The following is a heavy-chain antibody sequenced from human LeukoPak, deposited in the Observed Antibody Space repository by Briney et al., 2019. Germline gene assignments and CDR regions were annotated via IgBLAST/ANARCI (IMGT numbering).Heavy chain of an antibody. CDR3: ARILRSYDGSGYYYGAFDI. J-gene: IGHJ3*02. Sequence: GGSLRLSCAASGFTFSSYWMSWVRQAPGKGLEWVSVIYSGGSTYYADSVKGRFTISRDNSKNTLYLQMNSLRAEDTAVYYCARILRSYDGSGYYYGAFDIWGQGTMVTVSS. V-gene: IGHV3-53*01. CDR1: GFTFSSYW. CDR2: IYSGGST. D-gene: IGHD3-22*01.